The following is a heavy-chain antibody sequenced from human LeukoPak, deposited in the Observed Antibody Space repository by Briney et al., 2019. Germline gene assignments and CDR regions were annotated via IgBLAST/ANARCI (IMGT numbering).Heavy chain of an antibody. CDR1: GFTFSSYA. J-gene: IGHJ5*02. CDR2: ISGSGGST. Sequence: GGSLRLSCAASGFTFSSYAMSWVRQAPGKGLEWVSAISGSGGSTYYADSVKGRFTIPRDNTKNTLYLHMNSLGAEDTAVYYCASSSISAAPFDPWGQGTLVTVSS. V-gene: IGHV3-23*01. D-gene: IGHD6-13*01. CDR3: ASSSISAAPFDP.